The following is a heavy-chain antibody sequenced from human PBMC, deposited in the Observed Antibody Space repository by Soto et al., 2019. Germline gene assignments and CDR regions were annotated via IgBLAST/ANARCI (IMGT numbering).Heavy chain of an antibody. J-gene: IGHJ4*02. D-gene: IGHD2-8*02. V-gene: IGHV1-69*06. Sequence: QVQLVQSGAEVKRPESSMKVSCKPSGGTFNNYAINWVRQAPGQGLEWMGAITPISGTTKYAQKIQGRVTITADKSTSTVYMDLSSLRSEDTAVYYCARWGGLSCSGAVCFKKPFDYWGQGTLVTVSS. CDR3: ARWGGLSCSGAVCFKKPFDY. CDR1: GGTFNNYA. CDR2: ITPISGTT.